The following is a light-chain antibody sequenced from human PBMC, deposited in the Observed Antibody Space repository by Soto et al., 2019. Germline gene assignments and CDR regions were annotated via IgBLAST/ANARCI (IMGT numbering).Light chain of an antibody. CDR3: QQSYSTPPIT. CDR2: GTS. CDR1: QSVSSD. Sequence: EVVITQSPATLSVSPGERSTLSCRASQSVSSDLAWYQQKFGQAPRLLIYGTSARATGIPARFSGSGSGTEFTLTISSLQPEDFATYYCQQSYSTPPITFGQGTRLEIK. J-gene: IGKJ5*01. V-gene: IGKV3-15*01.